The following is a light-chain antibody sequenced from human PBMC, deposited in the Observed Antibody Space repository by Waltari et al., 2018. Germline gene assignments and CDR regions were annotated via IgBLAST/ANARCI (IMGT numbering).Light chain of an antibody. CDR2: GAS. CDR3: QHYLRLPVT. CDR1: QSVSRA. J-gene: IGKJ1*01. Sequence: EIVLTQSPGTLSLSLGERATVSCRASQSVSRALAWYQQKPGQAPRLLIYGASTRATGIPDRFSGSGSGTDFSLTISRLEPGDFAIDYCQHYLRLPVTFGQGTTVEI. V-gene: IGKV3-20*01.